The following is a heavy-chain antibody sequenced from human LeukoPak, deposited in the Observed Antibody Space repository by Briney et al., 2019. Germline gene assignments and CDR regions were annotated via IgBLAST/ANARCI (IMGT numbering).Heavy chain of an antibody. Sequence: GGSLRLSCAASGFTFSSYAMSWVRQAPGKGLEWVSAISGSGGSTYYADSVKGRFTISRDNSKNTLYLQMNSLRAEDTAVYYCAREYCSSTSCYTAFDIWGQGTMVTVSS. V-gene: IGHV3-23*01. CDR2: ISGSGGST. CDR1: GFTFSSYA. D-gene: IGHD2-2*02. CDR3: AREYCSSTSCYTAFDI. J-gene: IGHJ3*02.